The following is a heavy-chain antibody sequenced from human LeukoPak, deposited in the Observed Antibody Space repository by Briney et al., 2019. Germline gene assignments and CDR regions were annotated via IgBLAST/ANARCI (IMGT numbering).Heavy chain of an antibody. CDR2: IYYSGST. CDR3: ARHDYGDYVGRFDP. Sequence: SETLSLTCTVSGGSISSSSYYWSWIRQRPGKGLEWIGYIYYSGSTYYNPSLKSRVTISVDTSKNQFSLKLSSVTAADTAVYYGARHDYGDYVGRFDPWGQGTLVTVSS. D-gene: IGHD4-17*01. J-gene: IGHJ5*02. V-gene: IGHV4-31*03. CDR1: GGSISSSSYY.